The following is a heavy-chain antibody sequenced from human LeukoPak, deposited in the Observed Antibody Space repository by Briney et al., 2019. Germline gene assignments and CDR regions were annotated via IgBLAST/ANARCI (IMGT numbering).Heavy chain of an antibody. J-gene: IGHJ4*02. Sequence: GGSLRLSCAASGFTFSSYSMNWVRQAPGKGLEWVSSSSSSNSYKYYADSVKGRFTISRDNAKNSLYLQMNSLRAEDTAVYYCARGGRYFDCLSDFDYWGQGTLVTVSS. CDR3: ARGGRYFDCLSDFDY. CDR1: GFTFSSYS. D-gene: IGHD3-9*01. CDR2: SSSSNSYK. V-gene: IGHV3-21*01.